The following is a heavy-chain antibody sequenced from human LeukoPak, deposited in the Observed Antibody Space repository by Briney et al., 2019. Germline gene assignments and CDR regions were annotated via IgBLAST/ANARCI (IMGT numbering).Heavy chain of an antibody. V-gene: IGHV3-7*01. CDR2: INQDGSAK. Sequence: PGGSLRLSCADSGFLFSNSWMACVRQAPGRGLEWLANINQDGSAKTCVDSVKGRFTISRDNAKNSLYLQMNSLRAEDTAMYYCARDRGYFDNWGQGTLVTVSS. J-gene: IGHJ4*02. CDR3: ARDRGYFDN. CDR1: GFLFSNSW.